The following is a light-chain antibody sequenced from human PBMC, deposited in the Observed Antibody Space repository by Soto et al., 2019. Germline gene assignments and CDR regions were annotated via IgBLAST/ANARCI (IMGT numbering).Light chain of an antibody. CDR3: KHDKGYGSCT. V-gene: IGKV1-5*03. CDR2: KPS. Sequence: DIQMTQSPSTLSASVGDRVTITCRASQSISSWMAGYQQKPGKATKLLIYKPSTLESGVPSRFSGSASGTEFALTLSNLQPDDFATYYCKHDKGYGSCTFGQVTKVEIQ. CDR1: QSISSW. J-gene: IGKJ1*01.